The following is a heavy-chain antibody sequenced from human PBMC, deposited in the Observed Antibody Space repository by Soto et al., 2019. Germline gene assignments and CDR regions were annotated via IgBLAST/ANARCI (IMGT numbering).Heavy chain of an antibody. V-gene: IGHV1-2*02. J-gene: IGHJ6*02. Sequence: SVKVSCKASGYTFTGYYMHWVREAPVQGLEWMGWINPNSGGTNYAQKFQGRVTMTRDTSISTAYMELSRLRSDDTAVYYCARDLGSYYYYGMDVWGQGTTVTVSS. D-gene: IGHD7-27*01. CDR2: INPNSGGT. CDR3: ARDLGSYYYYGMDV. CDR1: GYTFTGYY.